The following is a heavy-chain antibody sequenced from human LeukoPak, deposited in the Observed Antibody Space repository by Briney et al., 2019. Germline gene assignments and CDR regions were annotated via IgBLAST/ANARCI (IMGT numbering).Heavy chain of an antibody. CDR3: ARKAAPAMDV. CDR2: IKQDGSER. D-gene: IGHD6-6*01. J-gene: IGHJ6*02. CDR1: GFTLSSYW. Sequence: GGSLSLPCAAPGFTLSSYWMSWARPAPGKGREWVANIKQDGSERYYADPVKGRFTISRDNAKSSLYLQMDSLRAEDTAVYYCARKAAPAMDVWGQGTTVTVSS. V-gene: IGHV3-7*01.